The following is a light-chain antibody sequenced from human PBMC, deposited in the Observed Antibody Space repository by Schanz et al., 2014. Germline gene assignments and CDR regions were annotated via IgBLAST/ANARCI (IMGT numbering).Light chain of an antibody. J-gene: IGKJ1*01. CDR1: QSVTSYY. V-gene: IGKV3-20*01. Sequence: VLTQSPATLSLSPGEGATLSCRASQSVTSYYLAWYQQKPGQAPRLLIYGASSRATGVPDRFSGSGSETDFTLTISSLQTEDVAVYYCHQYGDSPGTFGQGTKVEIK. CDR3: HQYGDSPGT. CDR2: GAS.